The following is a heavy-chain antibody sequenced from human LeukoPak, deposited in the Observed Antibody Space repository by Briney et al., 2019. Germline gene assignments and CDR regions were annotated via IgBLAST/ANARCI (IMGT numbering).Heavy chain of an antibody. J-gene: IGHJ4*02. V-gene: IGHV3-21*01. CDR3: ARSSPRVARDS. Sequence: PGGSLRLSCAASGFTFSSYSMNWVRQAPGKGLEWVSFISSSGSYIYYADSVKGRFTISRDNAKNSLYLQMNSLRAADTAVSYCARSSPRVARDSWGKGTLVTVSS. CDR2: ISSSGSYI. CDR1: GFTFSSYS.